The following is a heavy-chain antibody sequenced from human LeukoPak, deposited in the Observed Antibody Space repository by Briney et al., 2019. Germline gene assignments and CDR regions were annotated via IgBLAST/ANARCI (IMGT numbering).Heavy chain of an antibody. Sequence: PGGSLRLSCAASGFTFSSCSMNWVRQAPGKGLEWVSSISSSSSYIYYADSVKGRFTISRDNAMNSLYLQMNSLRAEDTAVYYCARVIRVAVDAFDIWGQGTMVTVSS. CDR3: ARVIRVAVDAFDI. CDR2: ISSSSSYI. D-gene: IGHD2-15*01. V-gene: IGHV3-21*01. CDR1: GFTFSSCS. J-gene: IGHJ3*02.